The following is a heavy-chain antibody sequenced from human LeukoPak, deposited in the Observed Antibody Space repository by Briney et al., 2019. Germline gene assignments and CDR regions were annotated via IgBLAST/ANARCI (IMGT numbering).Heavy chain of an antibody. CDR2: INPSGGST. CDR3: ARVLVRGGVGEQQLEY. D-gene: IGHD6-13*01. Sequence: ASVKVPCKASGYTFTSYYMHWVRQAPGQGLEWMGIINPSGGSTSYAQKFQGRVTMTRDTSTSTVYMELSSLRSEDTAVYYCARVLVRGGVGEQQLEYWGQGTLVTVSS. CDR1: GYTFTSYY. V-gene: IGHV1-46*01. J-gene: IGHJ4*02.